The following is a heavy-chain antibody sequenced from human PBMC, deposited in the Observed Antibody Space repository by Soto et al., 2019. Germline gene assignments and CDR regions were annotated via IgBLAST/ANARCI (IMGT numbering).Heavy chain of an antibody. CDR3: ARDAVDVTKMVFVSPIDY. CDR2: ISFDGAND. V-gene: IGHV3-30-3*01. CDR1: GFMFRNHA. J-gene: IGHJ4*02. D-gene: IGHD2-8*01. Sequence: QVYLVESGGVVVQPGRSLRLSCAASGFMFRNHAMHWVRQAPGKGLDWVAVISFDGANDFYADSVKGRFTISRDNSRNKLYLELDSLRPEDTAVYYCARDAVDVTKMVFVSPIDYWGQGALVTVSS.